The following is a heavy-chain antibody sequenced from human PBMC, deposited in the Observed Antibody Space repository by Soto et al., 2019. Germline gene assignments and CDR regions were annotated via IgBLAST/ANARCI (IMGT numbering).Heavy chain of an antibody. J-gene: IGHJ5*02. CDR1: GLTFSGYA. V-gene: IGHV3-30-3*01. D-gene: IGHD1-26*01. CDR2: ISYDGSNK. CDR3: ARTEGVVGVRSRWFDP. Sequence: QAQLVESGGGVVQPGRSLRLSCAASGLTFSGYAMNWIRQAPGKGLEWVAVISYDGSNKYYADPVKGRFTISRDNSKNTLYLQMNSLRVEDTAAYYCARTEGVVGVRSRWFDPWGQGTLVTVSS.